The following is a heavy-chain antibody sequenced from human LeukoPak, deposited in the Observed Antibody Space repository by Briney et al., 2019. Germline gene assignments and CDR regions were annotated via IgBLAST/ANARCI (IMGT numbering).Heavy chain of an antibody. CDR1: GFTFDDYG. V-gene: IGHV3-20*04. Sequence: RSGGSLRLSCAASGFTFDDYGMSWVRQAPGKGLEWVSGINWNGGSTGYADSVKGRFTISRDNAKNSLYLQMNSLRDDDTAVYYCARLSYDSGTHYTVYKYWGQGTLVTVSS. J-gene: IGHJ4*02. D-gene: IGHD3-10*01. CDR2: INWNGGST. CDR3: ARLSYDSGTHYTVYKY.